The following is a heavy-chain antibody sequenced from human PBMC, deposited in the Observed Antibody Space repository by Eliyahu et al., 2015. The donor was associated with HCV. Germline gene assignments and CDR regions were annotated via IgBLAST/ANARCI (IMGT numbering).Heavy chain of an antibody. CDR2: ISYDGSNK. CDR3: ARDGGKYYDIRAAPFDI. CDR1: GFTFSSYA. D-gene: IGHD3-9*01. Sequence: GGVVQPGRSLRLSCAASGFTFSSYAMHWVRQAPGKGLEWVAVISYDGSNKYYADSVKGRFTISRDNSKNTLYLQMNSLRAEDTAVYYCARDGGKYYDIRAAPFDIWGQGTMVTVSS. J-gene: IGHJ3*02. V-gene: IGHV3-30*01.